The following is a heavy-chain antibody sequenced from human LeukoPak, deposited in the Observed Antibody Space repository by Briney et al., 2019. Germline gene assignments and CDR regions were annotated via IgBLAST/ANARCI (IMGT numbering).Heavy chain of an antibody. CDR3: ARGRFEWELLRHYDAFDI. Sequence: EASVKVSCKASGYTFTSYDINWVRQATGQGLEWMGWMNPNSGNTGYAQKFQGRVTMTRNTSISTAYMELSSLRSEDTAVYYCARGRFEWELLRHYDAFDIWGQGTMVTVSS. J-gene: IGHJ3*02. V-gene: IGHV1-8*01. D-gene: IGHD1-26*01. CDR2: MNPNSGNT. CDR1: GYTFTSYD.